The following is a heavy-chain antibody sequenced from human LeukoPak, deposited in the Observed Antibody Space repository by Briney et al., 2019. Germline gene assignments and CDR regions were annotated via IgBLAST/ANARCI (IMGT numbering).Heavy chain of an antibody. CDR3: ARAQQLTYFDY. V-gene: IGHV4-61*02. CDR2: IYTSGST. J-gene: IGHJ4*02. CDR1: GGSIRSGSYY. Sequence: PSETLSLTCTVSGGSIRSGSYYWSWIRQPAGKGLEWIGRIYTSGSTNYNPSLKSRVTISVDTSKNQFSLKLSSVTAADTAVYYCARAQQLTYFDYWGQGTLVTVSS. D-gene: IGHD6-13*01.